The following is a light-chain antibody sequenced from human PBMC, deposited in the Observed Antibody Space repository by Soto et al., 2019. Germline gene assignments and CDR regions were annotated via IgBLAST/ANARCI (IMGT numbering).Light chain of an antibody. Sequence: EIVLTQSPGTLSLSPGERATLSCRASQSVSSSYLAWYQQKPGQAPRLLIYGASSRATGIPDRFSGSGSGTDFTLTISRLEPEDFAVSYCQQYGSSSWTFGQRT. CDR3: QQYGSSSWT. J-gene: IGKJ1*01. V-gene: IGKV3-20*01. CDR2: GAS. CDR1: QSVSSSY.